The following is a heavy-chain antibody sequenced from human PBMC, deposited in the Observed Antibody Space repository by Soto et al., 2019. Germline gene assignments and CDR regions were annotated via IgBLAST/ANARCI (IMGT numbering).Heavy chain of an antibody. CDR3: ARGGAPITVFGVGMSWFDP. J-gene: IGHJ5*02. CDR2: IYYSGST. D-gene: IGHD3-3*01. V-gene: IGHV4-59*01. CDR1: GGSISSYY. Sequence: SETLSLTCTVSGGSISSYYWSWIRQPPGKGLEWIGYIYYSGSTNYNPSLKSRVTISVDTSKNQFSLKLTSVTAADTAVYYCARGGAPITVFGVGMSWFDPWGQGTLVTVSS.